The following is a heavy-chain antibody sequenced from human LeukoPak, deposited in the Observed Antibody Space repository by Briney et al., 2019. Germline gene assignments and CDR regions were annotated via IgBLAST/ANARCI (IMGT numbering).Heavy chain of an antibody. CDR3: ARDQDENYDFWSGYQYPNNWFDP. CDR1: GGSISSYY. V-gene: IGHV4-4*07. CDR2: IYTSGST. D-gene: IGHD3-3*01. J-gene: IGHJ5*02. Sequence: SETLPLTRTVSGGSISSYYWSWIRQPAGKGLEWIGRIYTSGSTHYNPSLKSRVTMSVDTSKNQFSLKLSSVTAADTAVYYCARDQDENYDFWSGYQYPNNWFDPWGQGTLVTVSS.